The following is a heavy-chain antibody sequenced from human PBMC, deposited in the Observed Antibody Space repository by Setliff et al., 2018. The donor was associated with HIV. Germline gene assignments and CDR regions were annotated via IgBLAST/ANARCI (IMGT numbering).Heavy chain of an antibody. D-gene: IGHD1-1*01. V-gene: IGHV3-7*01. CDR3: AGSRGYFVQAD. Sequence: QPGGSLRLSCAASGFTFTNYWMNWVRQAPGKGLEWVANIHQDGSEKYYVDSVKGRFFISRDNTRNLLYLEMRSLRAEDTAVYYCAGSRGYFVQADWGQGTLVTVSS. J-gene: IGHJ4*02. CDR1: GFTFTNYW. CDR2: IHQDGSEK.